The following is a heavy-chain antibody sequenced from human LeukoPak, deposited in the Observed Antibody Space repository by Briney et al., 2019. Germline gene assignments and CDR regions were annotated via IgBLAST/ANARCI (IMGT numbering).Heavy chain of an antibody. CDR2: ISGSGDST. D-gene: IGHD3-10*01. J-gene: IGHJ4*01. V-gene: IGHV3-23*01. CDR1: GLTFSNFG. Sequence: GGTLRLSCVASGLTFSNFGMSWVRQAPGKGLEWVSAISGSGDSTYYADSVKGRFTISRDNSKNSLYLQMNSLRAEDTAMYYCARISAMLRGPEPIYYFDYWGQGTLVTVSS. CDR3: ARISAMLRGPEPIYYFDY.